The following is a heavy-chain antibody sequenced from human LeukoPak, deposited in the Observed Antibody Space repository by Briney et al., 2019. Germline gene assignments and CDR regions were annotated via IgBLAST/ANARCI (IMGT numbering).Heavy chain of an antibody. CDR1: GFSFSNYG. CDR3: ARVRCTSTSCFRDY. CDR2: ISSSSTTI. J-gene: IGHJ4*02. D-gene: IGHD2-2*01. Sequence: GGSLRLSCAASGFSFSNYGLNWVRQAPGKGLEWVSYISSSSTTINYADSVKGRFTISRDNAKNSLYVQMGSLRAEDTAVYYCARVRCTSTSCFRDYWGQGTLVTVSS. V-gene: IGHV3-48*01.